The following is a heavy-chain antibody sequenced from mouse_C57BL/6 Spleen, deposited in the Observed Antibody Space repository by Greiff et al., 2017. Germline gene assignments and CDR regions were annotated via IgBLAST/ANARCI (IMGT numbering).Heavy chain of an antibody. CDR1: GYSITSGYY. CDR3: ASTTVVEENYAMDY. Sequence: EVQLVESGPGLVKPSQSLSLTCSVTGYSITSGYYWNWLRQFPGNKLEWMGYISYDGSNNYNPSLKNRISITRDTSKNQFFLMLNSVTTKDTATYYCASTTVVEENYAMDYWGQGTSVTVSS. CDR2: ISYDGSN. J-gene: IGHJ4*01. V-gene: IGHV3-6*01. D-gene: IGHD1-1*01.